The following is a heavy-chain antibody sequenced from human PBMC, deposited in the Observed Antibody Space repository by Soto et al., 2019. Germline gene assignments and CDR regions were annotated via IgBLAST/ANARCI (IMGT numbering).Heavy chain of an antibody. CDR1: GFTVSNNY. J-gene: IGHJ4*02. CDR2: IYSGGST. CDR3: ATSPTVGH. V-gene: IGHV3-66*01. D-gene: IGHD2-2*01. Sequence: EVQLVESGGGLVQPGGSLRLSCAVSGFTVSNNYMSWVRQAPGKGLEWVSVIYSGGSTYYADSIKGRFTISRDNSKNTLYLQMNSPRAEDTAVYYCATSPTVGHWGQGTLVTVSS.